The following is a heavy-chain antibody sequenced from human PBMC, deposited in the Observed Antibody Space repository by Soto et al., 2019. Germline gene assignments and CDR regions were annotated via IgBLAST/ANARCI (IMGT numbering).Heavy chain of an antibody. D-gene: IGHD3-10*01. CDR1: GFTFSSYS. CDR2: FRTGGDDGTT. J-gene: IGHJ4*02. CDR3: AKKVNSGPGSQYFDY. Sequence: LRLSCAASGFTFSSYSMRWVRQAPGKGLEWVSGFRTGGDDGTTYYADSVKGRFTISRGNSKNTLFLQMNSLRAEDTAIYYCAKKVNSGPGSQYFDYWGQGTLVTVSS. V-gene: IGHV3-23*01.